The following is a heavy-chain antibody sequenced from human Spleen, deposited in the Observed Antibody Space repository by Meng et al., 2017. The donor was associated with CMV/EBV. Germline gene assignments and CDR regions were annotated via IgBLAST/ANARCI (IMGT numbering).Heavy chain of an antibody. CDR1: A. J-gene: IGHJ5*02. CDR3: ARGGGETYCSGGSCYRPYNWFDP. CDR2: IIPIFGTE. Sequence: AMSWVRQGPGQGREWMGGIIPIFGTENYAQKIQGRVTITTDESTSTAYMELSSLRSEETAVYYCARGGGETYCSGGSCYRPYNWFDPWGQGTLVTVSS. V-gene: IGHV1-69*05. D-gene: IGHD2-15*01.